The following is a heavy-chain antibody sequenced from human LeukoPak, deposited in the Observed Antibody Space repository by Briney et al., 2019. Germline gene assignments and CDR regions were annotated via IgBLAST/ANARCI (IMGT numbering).Heavy chain of an antibody. D-gene: IGHD6-13*01. V-gene: IGHV4-39*07. J-gene: IGHJ4*02. CDR1: GGSISSSSYY. CDR2: IYYSGST. CDR3: ARAGVQQLTEGYFDY. Sequence: SETLSLTCTVSGGSISSSSYYWGWIRQPPGKGLEWIGSIYYSGSTYYNPSLKSRVTISVDTSKNQFSLKLSSVTAADTAVYYCARAGVQQLTEGYFDYWGQGTLVTVSS.